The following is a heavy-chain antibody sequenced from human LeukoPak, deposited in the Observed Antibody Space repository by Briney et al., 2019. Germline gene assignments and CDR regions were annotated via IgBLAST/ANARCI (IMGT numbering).Heavy chain of an antibody. J-gene: IGHJ4*02. Sequence: GSLRHSCAASGFTFSHYWMTWVRQAPGKGLEWVAQINQDGSEEYYMDSVKARFTISRDNDKNSVFLQMNSLRAEDTAVYYCVRDGGVSGYDLLDYWGQGTLVTVSS. CDR3: VRDGGVSGYDLLDY. D-gene: IGHD5-12*01. CDR1: GFTFSHYW. CDR2: INQDGSEE. V-gene: IGHV3-7*01.